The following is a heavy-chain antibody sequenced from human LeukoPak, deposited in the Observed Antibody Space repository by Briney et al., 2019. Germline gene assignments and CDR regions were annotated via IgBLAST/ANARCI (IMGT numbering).Heavy chain of an antibody. CDR3: AREFINRFDY. D-gene: IGHD3-10*01. CDR2: IWYDGSNK. Sequence: GRSLRLSCAASGFTFSSYGMHWVRQAPGKGLEWVAVIWYDGSNKYYADSVKGRFTISRDNSKNTLYLQMNSLRAEDTAVYYCAREFINRFDYWAREPWSPSPQ. CDR1: GFTFSSYG. V-gene: IGHV3-33*01. J-gene: IGHJ4*02.